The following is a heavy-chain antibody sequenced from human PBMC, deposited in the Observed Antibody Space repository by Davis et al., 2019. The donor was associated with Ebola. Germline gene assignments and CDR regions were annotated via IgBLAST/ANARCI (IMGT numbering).Heavy chain of an antibody. CDR3: ARDTNSGSYRGYDY. V-gene: IGHV4-4*02. CDR2: IYHSGST. D-gene: IGHD1-26*01. Sequence: PSETLSLTCAVSGGSISSSNWWSWVRQPPGKGLEWIGEIYHSGSTNYNPSLKSRVTISVDKSKNQFSLKLSSVTAADTAVYYCARDTNSGSYRGYDYWGQGTLVTVSS. J-gene: IGHJ4*02. CDR1: GGSISSSNW.